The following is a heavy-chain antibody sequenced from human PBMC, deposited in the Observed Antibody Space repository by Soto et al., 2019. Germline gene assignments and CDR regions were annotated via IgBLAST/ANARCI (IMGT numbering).Heavy chain of an antibody. Sequence: EVQLVESGGGLVKPGGSLRLSCAASGFIFSTYNLNWVRQAPGKGLEWVSSISSTGSYIYYADSVKGRFTSSRDNAQNFLYLQMNSLGVEDTAVYFCAREGICSGGSCYPPGAFDVWGQGTAVIVSS. CDR2: ISSTGSYI. CDR3: AREGICSGGSCYPPGAFDV. V-gene: IGHV3-21*01. D-gene: IGHD2-15*01. J-gene: IGHJ3*01. CDR1: GFIFSTYN.